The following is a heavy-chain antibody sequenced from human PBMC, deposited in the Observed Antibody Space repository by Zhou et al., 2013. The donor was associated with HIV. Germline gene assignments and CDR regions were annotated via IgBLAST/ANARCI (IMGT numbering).Heavy chain of an antibody. D-gene: IGHD1-7*01. Sequence: QVQLVQSGAEVKKPGSSVKVSCKASGGTFSSYGISWVRQAPGQGLEWMGGIIPIFGTAKYTQKFQGRVTITADESTSTAYMELSSLRSEDTAVYYCARPAWELELPQVKDYYGMDVWGQGTTVTVSS. CDR3: ARPAWELELPQVKDYYGMDV. CDR2: IIPIFGTA. J-gene: IGHJ6*02. V-gene: IGHV1-69*12. CDR1: GGTFSSYG.